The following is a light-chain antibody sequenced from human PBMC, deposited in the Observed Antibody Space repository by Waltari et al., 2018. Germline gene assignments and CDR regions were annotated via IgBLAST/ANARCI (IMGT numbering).Light chain of an antibody. J-gene: IGLJ2*01. Sequence: QSALTQPASVSGSPGQSITISCTGTNRDVGGYNQVSWYQYLPGKAPKLLIYDVTNRPAGVADRFSGSRSGATASLTISGLQAEDEADYYCTSFTYRTTLVFGGGTKLAVL. CDR1: NRDVGGYNQ. CDR2: DVT. V-gene: IGLV2-14*03. CDR3: TSFTYRTTLV.